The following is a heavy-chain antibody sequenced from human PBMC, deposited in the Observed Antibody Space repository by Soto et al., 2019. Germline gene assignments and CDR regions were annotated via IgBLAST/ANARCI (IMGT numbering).Heavy chain of an antibody. CDR2: IYYSGST. Sequence: QLQLQESGPGLVKPSETLSLTCTVSGGSISSSSYYWGWIRQPPGKGLEWIGSIYYSGSTYYNPSLKSRVTISVDTSKNQFSLKLSSVTAADTAVYYCARRLELPTNDAFDIWGQGTMVTVSS. CDR1: GGSISSSSYY. CDR3: ARRLELPTNDAFDI. D-gene: IGHD1-7*01. V-gene: IGHV4-39*01. J-gene: IGHJ3*02.